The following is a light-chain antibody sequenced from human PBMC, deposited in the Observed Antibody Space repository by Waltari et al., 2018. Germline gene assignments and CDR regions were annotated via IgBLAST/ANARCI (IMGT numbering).Light chain of an antibody. J-gene: IGKJ4*01. CDR2: DTS. Sequence: EIVLSQSPATLSLSPGESATLSCRATQSVSYYLAWYQQIPAQAPRLLLYDTSNRATGNPARFSGSGSETDFTLTISSLEPEDFAVYYCQQRRNWPLTFGGGTKVEIK. CDR3: QQRRNWPLT. V-gene: IGKV3-11*01. CDR1: QSVSYY.